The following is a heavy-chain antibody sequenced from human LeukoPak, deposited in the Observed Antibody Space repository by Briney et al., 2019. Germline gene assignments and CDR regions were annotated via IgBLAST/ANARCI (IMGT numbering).Heavy chain of an antibody. CDR3: AKDGPYSSSWYRGYFDY. CDR1: GFTFSSYA. V-gene: IGHV3-23*01. J-gene: IGHJ4*02. D-gene: IGHD6-13*01. Sequence: PGGSLRLSCAASGFTFSSYAMSWVRQAPGKGLEWVSAISGSGGSTYYADSVKGRFTIPRDNSKNTLYLQMNSLRAEDTAVYYCAKDGPYSSSWYRGYFDYWGQGTLVTVSS. CDR2: ISGSGGST.